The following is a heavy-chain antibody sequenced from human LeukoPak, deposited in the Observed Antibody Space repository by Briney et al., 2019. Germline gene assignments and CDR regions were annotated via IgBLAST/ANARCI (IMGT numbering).Heavy chain of an antibody. Sequence: GASVKVSCKASGCTFTGYYMHWVRQAPGQGLEWMGWINPNSGGTNYAQKFQGRVTMTRDTSISTAYMELSRLRSDDTAVYYCAILPGGRYCSSTSCNFDYWGQGTLVTVSS. CDR1: GCTFTGYY. CDR3: AILPGGRYCSSTSCNFDY. D-gene: IGHD2-2*01. J-gene: IGHJ4*02. V-gene: IGHV1-2*02. CDR2: INPNSGGT.